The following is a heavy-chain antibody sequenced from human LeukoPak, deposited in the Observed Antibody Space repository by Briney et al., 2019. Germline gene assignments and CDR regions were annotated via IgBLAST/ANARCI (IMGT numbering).Heavy chain of an antibody. V-gene: IGHV3-23*01. CDR2: ISGSGGST. CDR3: AKGGYSSSWYPFDY. D-gene: IGHD6-13*01. J-gene: IGHJ4*02. Sequence: GGSLRLSCAASGFTFSSYAMSWVRQAPGKGLEWVSAISGSGGSTYYADSVKGRFTISRDNSKDTLYLQMNSLRAEDTAVYYCAKGGYSSSWYPFDYWGQGTLVAVSS. CDR1: GFTFSSYA.